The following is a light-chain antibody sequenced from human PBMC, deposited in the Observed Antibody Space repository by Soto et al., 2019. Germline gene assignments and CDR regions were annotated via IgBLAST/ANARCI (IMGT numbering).Light chain of an antibody. CDR1: QSFNSIY. J-gene: IGKJ1*01. V-gene: IGKV3-20*01. CDR3: HHYDSWT. CDR2: GAS. Sequence: EIVLTQSPGTLSLSPGERATLSCRASQSFNSIYLAWYQQKPGQAPRLLIYGASSRATGIPDRFSGSGSGTDFTLTISRLEPEDFAVYYCHHYDSWTFGQGTKVDIK.